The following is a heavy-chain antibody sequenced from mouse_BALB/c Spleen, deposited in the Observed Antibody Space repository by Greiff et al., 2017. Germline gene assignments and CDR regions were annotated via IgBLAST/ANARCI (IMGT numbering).Heavy chain of an antibody. J-gene: IGHJ4*01. Sequence: QVHVKQSGAELAKPGASVKMSCKASGYTFTSYWMHWVKQRPGQGLEWIGYINPSTGYTEYNQKFKDKATLTADKSSSTAYMQLSSLTSEDSAVYYCARGNYGFYAMDYWGQGTSVTVSS. D-gene: IGHD2-1*01. V-gene: IGHV1-7*01. CDR1: GYTFTSYW. CDR2: INPSTGYT. CDR3: ARGNYGFYAMDY.